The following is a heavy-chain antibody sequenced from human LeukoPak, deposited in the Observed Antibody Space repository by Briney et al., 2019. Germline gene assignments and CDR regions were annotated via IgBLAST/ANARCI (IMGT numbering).Heavy chain of an antibody. V-gene: IGHV1-46*01. CDR3: ARDPYLVIRSVFFDY. CDR1: GYTFTSYY. J-gene: IGHJ4*02. D-gene: IGHD3-9*01. Sequence: GASVKVSCKASGYTFTSYYMHWVRQAPGQGLEWMGIINPSGGSTSYAQKFQGRVTMTRDTSTSTVYMELSSLRSEDTAVYYCARDPYLVIRSVFFDYWGQGTLVTVSS. CDR2: INPSGGST.